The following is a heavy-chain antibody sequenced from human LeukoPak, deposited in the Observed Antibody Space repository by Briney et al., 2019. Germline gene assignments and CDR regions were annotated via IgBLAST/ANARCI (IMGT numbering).Heavy chain of an antibody. D-gene: IGHD5-12*01. CDR1: GFTFSSYS. Sequence: GGSLRLSCAASGFTFSSYSMNWVRQAPGKGLEWVSYISSGSSTIYYADSVKGRFTISRDNAKNSLYLQMNSLRAEATAVYYCARVRGGYHSDYWGQGTLVTVSS. J-gene: IGHJ4*02. CDR3: ARVRGGYHSDY. CDR2: ISSGSSTI. V-gene: IGHV3-48*01.